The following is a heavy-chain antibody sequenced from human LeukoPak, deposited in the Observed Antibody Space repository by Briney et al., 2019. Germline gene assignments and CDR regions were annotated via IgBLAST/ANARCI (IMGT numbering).Heavy chain of an antibody. J-gene: IGHJ6*02. V-gene: IGHV4-31*03. D-gene: IGHD1-1*01. CDR3: ARAQLSHRGYHYGMDV. CDR1: GGSISSSGYY. CDR2: IYHSGST. Sequence: SQTLSLTCTVSGGSISSSGYYWNWIRQHPGKGLEWIGYIYHSGSTYYNPSLKSRVIISADTSKNQLSLKLSSVTAADTAVYYCARAQLSHRGYHYGMDVWGQGATVTVS.